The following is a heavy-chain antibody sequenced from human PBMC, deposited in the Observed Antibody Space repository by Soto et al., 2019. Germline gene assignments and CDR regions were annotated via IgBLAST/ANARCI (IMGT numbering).Heavy chain of an antibody. D-gene: IGHD6-19*01. CDR2: VSHDGRHT. J-gene: IGHJ4*02. CDR3: AKGGRQWLVTSDFNY. CDR1: GFTFSDYA. V-gene: IGHV3-30*18. Sequence: VQLVESGGGVVQPGRSLRLSGAASGFTFSDYAMHWVRQAPGKGLEWVAVVSHDGRHTHYADSVKGRFTISRDSSKNTVSLEMTSLRAEDTAVYYCAKGGRQWLVTSDFNYWGQGALVTVSS.